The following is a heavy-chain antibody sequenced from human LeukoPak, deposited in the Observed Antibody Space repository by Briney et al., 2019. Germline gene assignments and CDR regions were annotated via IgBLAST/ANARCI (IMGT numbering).Heavy chain of an antibody. CDR1: GYTFTNYW. D-gene: IGHD3-16*01. CDR3: ARRMGAIKGYFDS. V-gene: IGHV5-51*01. J-gene: IGHJ4*02. Sequence: GESLKISCKGSGYTFTNYWIGWVRQMPGKGLEWMGIVFPGDSETRYSPSFQGQVTISADKSIATSYLQWSALKASDTAMYYCARRMGAIKGYFDSWGQGAQVTVSS. CDR2: VFPGDSET.